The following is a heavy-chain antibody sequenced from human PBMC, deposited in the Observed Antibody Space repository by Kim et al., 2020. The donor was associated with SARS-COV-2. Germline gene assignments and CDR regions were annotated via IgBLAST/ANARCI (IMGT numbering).Heavy chain of an antibody. Sequence: SETLSLTCTVSGGSISSSSYYWGWIRQPPGKGLEWIGSIYYSGSTYYNPSLKSRVTISVDTSKNQFSLKLSSVTAADTAVYYCARMGGPGIAVAGTEDWGQGTLVTVSS. J-gene: IGHJ4*02. V-gene: IGHV4-39*01. CDR2: IYYSGST. CDR3: ARMGGPGIAVAGTED. D-gene: IGHD6-19*01. CDR1: GGSISSSSYY.